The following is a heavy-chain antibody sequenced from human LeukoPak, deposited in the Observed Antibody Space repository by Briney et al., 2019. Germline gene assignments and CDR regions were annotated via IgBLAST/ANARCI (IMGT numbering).Heavy chain of an antibody. V-gene: IGHV3-23*01. D-gene: IGHD5-12*01. CDR1: GFTFSSYA. CDR2: IDEYGTTI. J-gene: IGHJ4*02. Sequence: GGSLRLSCAASGFTFSSYAMSWVRQAPGKGLEWVSRIDEYGTTINYADSVKGRFTISRNNAGDTLFLQMNSLRAEDTGVYYCATDLSGRQDYWGQGTLVTVSS. CDR3: ATDLSGRQDY.